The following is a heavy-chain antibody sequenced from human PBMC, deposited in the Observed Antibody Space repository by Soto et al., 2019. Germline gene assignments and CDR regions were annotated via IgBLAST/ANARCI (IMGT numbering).Heavy chain of an antibody. CDR2: IGGSDGRT. D-gene: IGHD3-16*01. CDR1: GFTFTNYA. J-gene: IGHJ4*02. CDR3: ARRGSDYSYFDY. Sequence: EVQLLESGGGLVQPGGSLRLSCAASGFTFTNYAMRWVRQAPGKGLEWISTIGGSDGRTYYADSVKGRFTISKDNSKNTLYLRMNNLRAEDTAIYYCARRGSDYSYFDYWGQGTLVTVSS. V-gene: IGHV3-23*01.